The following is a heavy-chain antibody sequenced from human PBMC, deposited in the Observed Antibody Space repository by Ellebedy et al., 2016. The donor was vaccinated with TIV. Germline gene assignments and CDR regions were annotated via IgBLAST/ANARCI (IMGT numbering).Heavy chain of an antibody. CDR2: IWYDGSDK. CDR1: GFTFSRYS. V-gene: IGHV3-33*08. Sequence: GESLKISXEASGFTFSRYSMNWVRQAPGKGLEWVAVIWYDGSDKYYADSVKGRFTISRDNSKNTLYLQMNSLRAEDTAVYYCARDYSRMLRGVIISPLWYWGQGTLVTVSS. D-gene: IGHD3-10*01. CDR3: ARDYSRMLRGVIISPLWY. J-gene: IGHJ4*02.